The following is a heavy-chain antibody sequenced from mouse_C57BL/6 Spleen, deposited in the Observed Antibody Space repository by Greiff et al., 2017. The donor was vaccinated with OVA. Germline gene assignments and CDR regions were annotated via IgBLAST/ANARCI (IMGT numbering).Heavy chain of an antibody. Sequence: QVQLKQSGAELARPGASVKLSCKASGYTFTSYGISWVKQSTGQGLEWIGEIYPRSGNTYYNEKFKGKATLTADTSSSTAYMELRSLTSEDSAVYFCARLEESAMVTTYYAMDYWGQGTSVTVSS. D-gene: IGHD2-2*01. CDR2: IYPRSGNT. CDR1: GYTFTSYG. V-gene: IGHV1-81*01. J-gene: IGHJ4*01. CDR3: ARLEESAMVTTYYAMDY.